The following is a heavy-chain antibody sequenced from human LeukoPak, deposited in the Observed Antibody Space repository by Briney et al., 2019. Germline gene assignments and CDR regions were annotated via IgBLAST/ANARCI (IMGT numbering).Heavy chain of an antibody. CDR2: ISSSGSTI. V-gene: IGHV3-48*04. CDR1: GFSLSSYA. J-gene: IGHJ4*02. Sequence: PGGSLRLSCAASGFSLSSYAMSWVRQAPGKGVEWVSYISSSGSTIYYADSVKGRFTISRDNAKNSLYLQMNSLRAEDTAVYYCARLTYGSGDWGQGTLVTVSS. CDR3: ARLTYGSGD. D-gene: IGHD3-10*01.